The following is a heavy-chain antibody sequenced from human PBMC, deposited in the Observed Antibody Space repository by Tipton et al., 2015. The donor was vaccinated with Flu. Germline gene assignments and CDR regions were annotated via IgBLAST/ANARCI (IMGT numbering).Heavy chain of an antibody. D-gene: IGHD2-2*01. CDR3: ARGGSYCSSTSCYYFDY. J-gene: IGHJ4*02. V-gene: IGHV3-21*01. CDR2: ISSGSSYI. CDR1: GFTFSSYS. Sequence: SLRLSCAASGFTFSSYSMNWVRQAPGKGLEWVSSISSGSSYIYYADSVKGRFTISRDNAKNSLYLQMNSLRAEDTAVYYCARGGSYCSSTSCYYFDYWGQGALVTVSS.